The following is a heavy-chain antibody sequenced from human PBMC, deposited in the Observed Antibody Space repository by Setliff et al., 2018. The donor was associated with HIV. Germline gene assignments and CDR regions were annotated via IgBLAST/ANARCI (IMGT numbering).Heavy chain of an antibody. J-gene: IGHJ4*01. CDR2: RYPRGDGT. D-gene: IGHD3-16*01. V-gene: IGHV1-69-2*01. CDR3: AAGPFNWGQYF. Sequence: GASVKVSCKASGYTFTDRFITWFQQAPGKGLEWMGRRYPRGDGTIYAERFRGRPTLSADMSTNTAYMELDNLKSEDTAMYFCAAGPFNWGQYFWGHGTLVTVSS. CDR1: GYTFTDRF.